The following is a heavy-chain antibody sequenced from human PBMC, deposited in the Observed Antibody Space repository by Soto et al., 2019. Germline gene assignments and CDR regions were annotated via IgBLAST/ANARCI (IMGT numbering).Heavy chain of an antibody. J-gene: IGHJ6*02. Sequence: QLQLQESGPGLVKPSETLSLTCTVSGGSISSSSYYWGWIRQPPGKGLEWIGSIYYSGSTYYNPSLMSRVTISVDTSKNQFSLKLSYVTAADTAVYYCARSLTTVVRMDVWGQGTTVTVSS. CDR1: GGSISSSSYY. CDR2: IYYSGST. D-gene: IGHD4-17*01. CDR3: ARSLTTVVRMDV. V-gene: IGHV4-39*01.